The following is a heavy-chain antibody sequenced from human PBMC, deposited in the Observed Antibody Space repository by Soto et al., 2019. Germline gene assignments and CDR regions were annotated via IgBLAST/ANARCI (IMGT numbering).Heavy chain of an antibody. Sequence: QVQLQESGPGLVKPSQTLSLTCTVSGGSISSGNYYWSWIRQPPGKGLEWIGFISYSGTTHYSASLRSRVSISEDTSKNQFSLDLSSVTAADTAVYYCATMGTPVTGLYYFDYWGQGTLVTVSS. CDR2: ISYSGTT. D-gene: IGHD4-17*01. CDR3: ATMGTPVTGLYYFDY. CDR1: GGSISSGNYY. V-gene: IGHV4-30-4*01. J-gene: IGHJ4*02.